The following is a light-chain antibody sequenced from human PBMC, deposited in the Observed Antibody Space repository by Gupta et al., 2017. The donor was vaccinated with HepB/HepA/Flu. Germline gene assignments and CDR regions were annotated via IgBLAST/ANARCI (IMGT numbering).Light chain of an antibody. CDR3: CSSSSSSTLYV. Sequence: QSALPQPASVSGSPGQSLTISCTGTSSDIGTHNYVSWYQQNPGKAPKLIIHDVSDRPSGVSNRFSGSKSGNTASLTISGLQAEDEADYYCCSSSSSSTLYVFGTGTEVTVL. V-gene: IGLV2-14*01. CDR1: SSDIGTHNY. J-gene: IGLJ1*01. CDR2: DVS.